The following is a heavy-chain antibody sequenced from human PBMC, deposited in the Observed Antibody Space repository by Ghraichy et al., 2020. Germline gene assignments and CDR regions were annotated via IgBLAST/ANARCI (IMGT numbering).Heavy chain of an antibody. CDR2: ISGSGGST. CDR3: AKAVRFLEWFLGAFDM. Sequence: GGSLRLSCAASGFTFSNYAMSWVRQAPGKGLEWVSAISGSGGSTYYADSVKGRFTISRDNSKNTLYLQMNSLRAEDTAVYYCAKAVRFLEWFLGAFDMWGQGTMVTVSS. D-gene: IGHD3-3*01. V-gene: IGHV3-23*01. J-gene: IGHJ3*02. CDR1: GFTFSNYA.